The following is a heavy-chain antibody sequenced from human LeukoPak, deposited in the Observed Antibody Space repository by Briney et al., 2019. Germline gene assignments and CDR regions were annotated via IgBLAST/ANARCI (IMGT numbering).Heavy chain of an antibody. D-gene: IGHD6-13*01. Sequence: PSETLSLTCTVSGGSISSGSYYWSWIRQPAGKGLEWIGRIYTSGSTNYNPSLKSRVTISVDTSKNQFSLKLSSVTAADTAVYYCARSGSGSSWNVDYFDYWGQGTLVTVSS. CDR1: GGSISSGSYY. J-gene: IGHJ4*02. V-gene: IGHV4-61*02. CDR3: ARSGSGSSWNVDYFDY. CDR2: IYTSGST.